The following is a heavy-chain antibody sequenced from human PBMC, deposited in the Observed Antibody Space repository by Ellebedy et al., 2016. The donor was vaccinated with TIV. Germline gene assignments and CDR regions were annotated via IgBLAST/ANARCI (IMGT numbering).Heavy chain of an antibody. CDR1: GCTFTTYA. CDR2: IDPILGTP. CDR3: ARGGHRYGSYFLDQ. D-gene: IGHD5-18*01. J-gene: IGHJ4*02. Sequence: AASVKVSCKASGCTFTTYAINWVRQAPGHGLEWMGGIDPILGTPDYVQRFQGRVTITADASASTAYMELRSLRSEDTAVYYCARGGHRYGSYFLDQWGQGTLVTVSS. V-gene: IGHV1-69*13.